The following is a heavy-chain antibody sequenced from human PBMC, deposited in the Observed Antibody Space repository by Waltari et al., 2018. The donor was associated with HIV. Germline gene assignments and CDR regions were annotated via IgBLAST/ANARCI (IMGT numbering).Heavy chain of an antibody. CDR3: AGGHYFDGTTYYPFDQ. CDR2: TYYRSKWYN. D-gene: IGHD3-9*01. CDR1: GDSVSSGTAT. J-gene: IGHJ4*02. Sequence: QVQLQQSGPGLVKPSQTLSLTCAISGDSVSSGTATWNWIRQSPSRGPEWLGRTYYRSKWYNDYAESVKGRITINPDTSKNQFSLQLNSVTPEDTAVYYCAGGHYFDGTTYYPFDQWGQGTLVTVSS. V-gene: IGHV6-1*01.